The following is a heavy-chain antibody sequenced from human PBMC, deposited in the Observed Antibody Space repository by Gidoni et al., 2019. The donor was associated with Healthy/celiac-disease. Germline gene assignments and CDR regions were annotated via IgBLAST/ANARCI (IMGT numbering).Heavy chain of an antibody. V-gene: IGHV3-74*01. CDR3: ASSVRDGYNGAFFDY. D-gene: IGHD5-12*01. J-gene: IGHJ4*02. CDR1: GFTFSSYW. CDR2: INSDGSST. Sequence: EVQLVESGGGLVQPGGSLRLSCAASGFTFSSYWMHWVRQAPGKGLVWVSRINSDGSSTSYADSVKGRFTISRDNAKNTLYLQMNSLRAEDTAVYYCASSVRDGYNGAFFDYWGQGTLVTVSS.